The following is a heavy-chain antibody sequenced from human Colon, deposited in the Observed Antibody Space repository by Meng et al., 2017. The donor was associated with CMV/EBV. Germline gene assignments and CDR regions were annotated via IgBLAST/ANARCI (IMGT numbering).Heavy chain of an antibody. CDR1: GFTFRNYA. V-gene: IGHV3-30*01. D-gene: IGHD2-15*01. Sequence: GGSLRLSCAASGFTFRNYAMHWVRRAPGKGLEWVAGMSFDGTYKHYADSVRGRFTVSRDNSENTLYLQVDPLKDEDTAVYYCARDAVVGPPTRANVGYFDFWGQGTPVTVSS. CDR2: MSFDGTYK. CDR3: ARDAVVGPPTRANVGYFDF. J-gene: IGHJ4*02.